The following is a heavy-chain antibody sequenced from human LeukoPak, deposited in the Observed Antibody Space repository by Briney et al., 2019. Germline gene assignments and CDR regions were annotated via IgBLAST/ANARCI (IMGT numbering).Heavy chain of an antibody. D-gene: IGHD1-26*01. J-gene: IGHJ4*02. Sequence: SGGSLRLSCAASGFTFDDYAMHLVRQAPGKGLEWVSLISWDGGSTYYADSVKGRFTISRDNSKNSLYLQMNSLRAEDTALYYCAKDSAISGSYKTYFDYWGQGTLVTVSS. CDR3: AKDSAISGSYKTYFDY. CDR1: GFTFDDYA. CDR2: ISWDGGST. V-gene: IGHV3-43D*03.